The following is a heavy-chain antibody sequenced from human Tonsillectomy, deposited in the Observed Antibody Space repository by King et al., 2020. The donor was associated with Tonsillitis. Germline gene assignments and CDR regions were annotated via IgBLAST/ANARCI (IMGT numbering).Heavy chain of an antibody. J-gene: IGHJ6*03. D-gene: IGHD3-10*01. CDR2: ISGDGGKT. CDR3: VKDDQFGQTGYYYMDV. CDR1: GFTFDDYA. V-gene: IGHV3-43*02. Sequence: VQLVESGGGVVQPGGSLRLSCATSGFTFDDYAMHWVRQAPGKGLYWVSLISGDGGKTFYTDSVKGRFTISRDNSKNSLYLQMNSLRTEDTALYYCVKDDQFGQTGYYYMDVWGKGTTVTVSS.